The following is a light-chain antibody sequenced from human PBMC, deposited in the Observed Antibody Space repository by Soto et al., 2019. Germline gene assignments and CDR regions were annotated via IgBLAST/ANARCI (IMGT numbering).Light chain of an antibody. CDR1: QSLLHSNGYNY. Sequence: DIGMTHSPLSLPVTPGEPASISCRSSQSLLHSNGYNYLDWYLQKPGQSPQLLIYLGSNRASGVPDRFSGSGSGTDFTLKISRVEAEDDGVYYCTQALHTPSTLGQGTKVEIX. CDR2: LGS. V-gene: IGKV2-28*01. J-gene: IGKJ1*01. CDR3: TQALHTPST.